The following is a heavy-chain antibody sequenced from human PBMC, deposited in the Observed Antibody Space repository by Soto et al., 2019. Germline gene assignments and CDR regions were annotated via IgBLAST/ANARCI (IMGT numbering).Heavy chain of an antibody. V-gene: IGHV3-53*01. CDR3: ARGGTFTIFGVVITLDAFDI. CDR2: IYSGGST. D-gene: IGHD3-3*01. Sequence: VSLRLSCAASGFTVSSNYMSWVRQAPGKGLEWVSVIYSGGSTYYADSVKGRFTISRDNSKNTLYLQMNSLRAEDTAVYYCARGGTFTIFGVVITLDAFDIWGQGTMVTVSS. J-gene: IGHJ3*02. CDR1: GFTVSSNY.